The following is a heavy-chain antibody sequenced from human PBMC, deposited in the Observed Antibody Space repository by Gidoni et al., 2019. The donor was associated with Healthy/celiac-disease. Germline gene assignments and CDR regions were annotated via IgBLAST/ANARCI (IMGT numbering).Heavy chain of an antibody. CDR3: ASGLKSGSVDY. CDR1: GVTFSAYY. CDR2: ISSSGSTI. Sequence: QVQLVEDGGGLVKPGGSGRLSWAASGVTFSAYYMSWIRQAPGKGLGLVSYISSSGSTIYYADSVKGRFTISRDNAKNSLYLQMNSLRAEDTAVYYCASGLKSGSVDYWGQGTLVTVSS. D-gene: IGHD1-26*01. J-gene: IGHJ4*02. V-gene: IGHV3-11*01.